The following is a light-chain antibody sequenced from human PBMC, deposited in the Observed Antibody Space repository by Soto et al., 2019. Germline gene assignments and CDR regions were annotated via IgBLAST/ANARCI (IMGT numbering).Light chain of an antibody. CDR1: QSIGRE. CDR2: AAS. V-gene: IGKV1-12*01. Sequence: DIHMTQSASTLSSSLGDRVTITFLASQSIGRELAWYQQKPGKDPKLPIYAASSLQSGVPSRFSGSGSGTDFTLTISSLQPEDFAIYYCQQANSFPLTFGGGTKVDIK. J-gene: IGKJ4*01. CDR3: QQANSFPLT.